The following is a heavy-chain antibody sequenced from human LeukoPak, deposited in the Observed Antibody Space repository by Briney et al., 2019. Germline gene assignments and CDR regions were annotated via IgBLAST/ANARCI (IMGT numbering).Heavy chain of an antibody. CDR2: IYYSGST. CDR1: GASISSGDYY. D-gene: IGHD2-2*01. J-gene: IGHJ5*02. Sequence: SETLSLTCTVSGASISSGDYYRSWIRQPPGKGLEWIGSIYYSGSTFHYNPSLKSRVAISIDTSKNQFSLSLSSVTAADTAVYYCASTNCSRSSCFGANWFDPWGQGTLVTVSS. CDR3: ASTNCSRSSCFGANWFDP. V-gene: IGHV4-30-4*08.